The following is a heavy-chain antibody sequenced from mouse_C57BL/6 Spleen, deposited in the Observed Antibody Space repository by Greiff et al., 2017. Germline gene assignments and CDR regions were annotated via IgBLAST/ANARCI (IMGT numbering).Heavy chain of an antibody. CDR3: ARWGLGDY. CDR2: IDPSDSYT. J-gene: IGHJ4*01. V-gene: IGHV1-69*01. Sequence: VQLQQPGAELVMPGASVKLSCKASGYTFTSYWMHWVKQRPGQDLEWIGEIDPSDSYTNYNQKFKGKSTLTVDKSSSTAYMQLSSLTSEDSAVYYCARWGLGDYWGQGTSVTVSS. CDR1: GYTFTSYW.